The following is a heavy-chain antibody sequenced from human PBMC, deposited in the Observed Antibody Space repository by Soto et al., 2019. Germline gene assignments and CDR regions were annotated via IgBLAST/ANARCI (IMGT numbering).Heavy chain of an antibody. CDR1: GYSFITYY. J-gene: IGHJ3*01. CDR3: ANYCGMGGCPPGHWN. D-gene: IGHD2-21*01. V-gene: IGHV1-46*03. CDR2: INPSGGNA. Sequence: QVQLVQSGPEVKKPGASVKVSCKASGYSFITYYMHWVRQAPGQGLEWMAIINPSGGNANYAQKFQGRVSLTRDTSTTTVFMELSSLRAEDTAVYYCANYCGMGGCPPGHWNWGPGTMVTVSS.